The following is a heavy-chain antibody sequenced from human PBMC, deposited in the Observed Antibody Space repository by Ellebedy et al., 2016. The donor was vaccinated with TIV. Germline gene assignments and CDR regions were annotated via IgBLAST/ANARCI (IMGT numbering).Heavy chain of an antibody. D-gene: IGHD6-6*01. V-gene: IGHV4-59*01. CDR3: ARSRGISSGSPFDS. CDR1: GASIKNYY. Sequence: MPSETLSLTCTVSGASIKNYYLTWIRQPPGKGLEWIGFIFYSGYTNYNPSLKSRVTISVDTSKNHFSLNLSSVTAADTAMYYCARSRGISSGSPFDSWGQGTPVTVSS. J-gene: IGHJ4*02. CDR2: IFYSGYT.